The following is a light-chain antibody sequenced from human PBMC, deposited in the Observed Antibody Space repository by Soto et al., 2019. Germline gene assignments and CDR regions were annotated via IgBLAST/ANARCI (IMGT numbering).Light chain of an antibody. V-gene: IGKV3-15*01. CDR2: GAS. CDR3: QQYDYWPRP. CDR1: QSVSNN. J-gene: IGKJ1*01. Sequence: ESVLTLSPGTPSPSPGERATPSCRASQSVSNNYLAWYQQKPGQAPRLLIYGASNRATGIPARFSGSGSGTEFTLTISSLQSEDFAVYYCQQYDYWPRPFGQGTKVDIK.